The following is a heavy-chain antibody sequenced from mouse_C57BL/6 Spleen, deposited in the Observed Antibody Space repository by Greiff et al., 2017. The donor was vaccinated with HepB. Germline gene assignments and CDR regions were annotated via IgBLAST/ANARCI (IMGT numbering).Heavy chain of an antibody. CDR2: IYPGNSDT. J-gene: IGHJ2*01. V-gene: IGHV1-5*01. Sequence: WVKQRPGQGLEWIGAIYPGNSDTSYNQKFKGKAKLTAVTSASTAYMELSSLTNEDSAVYYCTRSLYYGSSSYYFDYWGQGTTLTVSS. CDR3: TRSLYYGSSSYYFDY. D-gene: IGHD1-1*01.